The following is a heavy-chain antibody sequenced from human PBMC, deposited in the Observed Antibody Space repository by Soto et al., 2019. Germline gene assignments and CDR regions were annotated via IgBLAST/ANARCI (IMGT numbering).Heavy chain of an antibody. V-gene: IGHV3-23*01. CDR2: ISGSGGST. D-gene: IGHD1-1*01. CDR3: AKRLERRSYDYYGMDV. J-gene: IGHJ6*02. Sequence: EVQLLESGGGLVQPGGSLRLSCAASGFTFSSYAMSWVRQAPGKGLEWVSAISGSGGSTYYADSVKGRFTISRDNSKNKLYLQMNSLRAEDTAVYYCAKRLERRSYDYYGMDVWGQGTTVTVSS. CDR1: GFTFSSYA.